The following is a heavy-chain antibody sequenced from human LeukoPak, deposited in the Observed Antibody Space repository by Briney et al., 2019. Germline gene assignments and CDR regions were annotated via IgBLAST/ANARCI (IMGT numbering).Heavy chain of an antibody. CDR1: GGSISSGDYY. Sequence: SQTLSLTCTVSGGSISSGDYYWSWIRQPPGKGLEWIGYIYYSGSTYYSPSLKSRVTISVDTSKNQFSLKLSSVTAADTAVYYCARSSYQLLATRPWCAFDIWGQGTMVTVSS. CDR2: IYYSGST. J-gene: IGHJ3*02. D-gene: IGHD2-2*01. V-gene: IGHV4-30-4*08. CDR3: ARSSYQLLATRPWCAFDI.